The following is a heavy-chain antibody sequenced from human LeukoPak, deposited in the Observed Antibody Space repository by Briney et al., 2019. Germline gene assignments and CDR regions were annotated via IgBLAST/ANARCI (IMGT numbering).Heavy chain of an antibody. Sequence: KPGGPLRLSCAACGFIFSDYYMSWIRQAPGKGLEWVSYFSSSCGYTNYADFVKGRFTISRDNAKNSLYVQMNSLRAEDTALYYCARSTVSGWNFDYWGQGTLVTVSS. CDR1: GFIFSDYY. V-gene: IGHV3-11*03. CDR3: ARSTVSGWNFDY. CDR2: FSSSCGYT. D-gene: IGHD6-19*01. J-gene: IGHJ4*02.